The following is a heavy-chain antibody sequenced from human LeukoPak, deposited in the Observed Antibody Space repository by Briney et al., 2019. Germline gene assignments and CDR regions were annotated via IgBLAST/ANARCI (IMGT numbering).Heavy chain of an antibody. V-gene: IGHV3-74*01. J-gene: IGHJ4*02. CDR1: GFAFSNYW. D-gene: IGHD5-24*01. CDR3: ASQRWLQSPFDY. Sequence: PGGSLRLSCAASGFAFSNYWMHWVRQAPGKGLVWVSRINSDGSSTNYADSVEGRFTISRDNAKNTLYLQMNSLRAEDTAVYYCASQRWLQSPFDYWGQGTLVTVSS. CDR2: INSDGSST.